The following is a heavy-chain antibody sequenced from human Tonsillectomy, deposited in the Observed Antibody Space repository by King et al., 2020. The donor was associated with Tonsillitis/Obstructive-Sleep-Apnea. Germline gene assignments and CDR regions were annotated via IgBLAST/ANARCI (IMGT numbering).Heavy chain of an antibody. Sequence: TLKESGPVLVKPPETLTLTCTVSGFSLSNARMGVSWIRQPPGKALEWLAHIFSNDEKSYSTSLKSRLTISKDTSKSQVVLTMTNMDPVYTATYYCARGITIFGVVIDWFDPWGQGTLVTVSS. D-gene: IGHD3-3*01. CDR3: ARGITIFGVVIDWFDP. CDR1: GFSLSNARMG. J-gene: IGHJ5*02. CDR2: IFSNDEK. V-gene: IGHV2-26*01.